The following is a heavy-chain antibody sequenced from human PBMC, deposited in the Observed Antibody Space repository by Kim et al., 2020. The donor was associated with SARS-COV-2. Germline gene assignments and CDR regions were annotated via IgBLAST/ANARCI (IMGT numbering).Heavy chain of an antibody. CDR2: INTNTGNP. V-gene: IGHV7-4-1*02. Sequence: ASVKVSCKASGYTFTSYAMNWVRQAPGQGLEWMGWINTNTGNPTYAQGFTGRFVFSLDTSVSTAYLQISSLKAEDTAVYYCARDRCSGGSCYRHFDYWGQGTLVTVSS. CDR1: GYTFTSYA. CDR3: ARDRCSGGSCYRHFDY. D-gene: IGHD2-15*01. J-gene: IGHJ4*02.